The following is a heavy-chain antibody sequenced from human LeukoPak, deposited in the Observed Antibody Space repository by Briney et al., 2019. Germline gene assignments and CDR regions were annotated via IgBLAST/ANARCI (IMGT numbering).Heavy chain of an antibody. CDR2: INPNSGGT. CDR1: GYTFTGYY. V-gene: IGHV1-2*02. J-gene: IGHJ4*02. Sequence: ASVKVSCKASGYTFTGYYMRWVRQAPGQGLEWMGWINPNSGGTNYAQKFQGRVTMTRDTSISTAYMELSRLRSDDTAVYYCARVVVAPKTKSSFSFRYAFDYWGQGTLVTVSS. CDR3: ARVVVAPKTKSSFSFRYAFDY. D-gene: IGHD2-15*01.